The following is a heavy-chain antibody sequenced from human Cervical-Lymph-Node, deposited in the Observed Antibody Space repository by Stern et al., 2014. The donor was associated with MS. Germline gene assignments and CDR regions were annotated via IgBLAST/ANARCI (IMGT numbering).Heavy chain of an antibody. V-gene: IGHV3-33*01. Sequence: VQLVESEGGVVQPGRSLRLSCAASGFTFSSYGMHWVRQAPGKGLEWVAVIWYDGSNKYYADSVKGRFTISRDNSKNTLYLQMNSLRAEDTAVYYCARDLKAGTFDYWGQGTLVTVSS. CDR1: GFTFSSYG. J-gene: IGHJ4*02. CDR3: ARDLKAGTFDY. D-gene: IGHD1-1*01. CDR2: IWYDGSNK.